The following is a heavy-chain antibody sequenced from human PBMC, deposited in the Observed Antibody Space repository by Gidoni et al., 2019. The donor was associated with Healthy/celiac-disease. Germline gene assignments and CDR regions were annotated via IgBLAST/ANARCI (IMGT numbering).Heavy chain of an antibody. J-gene: IGHJ4*02. CDR2: INHSGST. CDR3: ARSDYGGKGGLDY. Sequence: QVQLPPWGAGLLKPSGTLSLTCAVYGGSFSGYYWSWIRKPPGKGLEWLGEINHSGSTNYNPSLKSQVTISVDTTKNQFSLKLSSVTAAETAVYYCARSDYGGKGGLDYWGQGTLVTVSS. CDR1: GGSFSGYY. V-gene: IGHV4-34*01. D-gene: IGHD4-17*01.